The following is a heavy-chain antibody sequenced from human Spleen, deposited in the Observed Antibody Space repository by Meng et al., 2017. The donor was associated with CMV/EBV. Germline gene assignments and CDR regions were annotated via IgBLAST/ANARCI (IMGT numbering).Heavy chain of an antibody. J-gene: IGHJ6*02. CDR2: IYYSGNT. D-gene: IGHD6-6*01. V-gene: IGHV4-59*01. CDR1: GGSISNYY. CDR3: ARDFRRSSSARGTYYGMDV. Sequence: SETLSLTCTVSGGSISNYYWSWIRQPPGKGLEWIAYIYYSGNTDYNPSLKSRFTISLDTSKNQFSLRLSSVTAADTAVYYCARDFRRSSSARGTYYGMDVWGQGTTVTVSS.